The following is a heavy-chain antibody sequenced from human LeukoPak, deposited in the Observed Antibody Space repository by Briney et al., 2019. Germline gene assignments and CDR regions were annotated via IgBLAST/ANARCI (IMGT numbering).Heavy chain of an antibody. V-gene: IGHV4-61*03. J-gene: IGHJ4*02. CDR1: GGSISSSSYY. D-gene: IGHD1/OR15-1a*01. CDR2: INYSGNT. CDR3: ARLNVLNNSVLHHFDR. Sequence: SETLSLTCTVSGGSISSSSYYWSWIRQPPGKGLEWIAYINYSGNTDYNPSLKSRVTISVDTSKNHFSLKLNSVTAADTAVYYCARLNVLNNSVLHHFDRWGQGTLVTVSS.